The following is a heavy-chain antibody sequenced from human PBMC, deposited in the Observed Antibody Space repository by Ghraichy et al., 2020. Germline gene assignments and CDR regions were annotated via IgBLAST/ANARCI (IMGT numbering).Heavy chain of an antibody. CDR1: GYTFTSYY. CDR3: ARGGEGLTGYYLDYYYYYGMDV. V-gene: IGHV1-46*03. D-gene: IGHD3-9*01. Sequence: ASVKVSCKASGYTFTSYYMHWVRQAPGQGLEWMGIINPSGGSTSYAQKFQGRVTMTRDTSTSTVYMELSSLRSEDTAVYYCARGGEGLTGYYLDYYYYYGMDVWGQGTTVTVSS. CDR2: INPSGGST. J-gene: IGHJ6*02.